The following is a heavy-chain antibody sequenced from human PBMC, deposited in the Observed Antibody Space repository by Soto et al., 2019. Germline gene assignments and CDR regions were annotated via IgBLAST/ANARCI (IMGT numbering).Heavy chain of an antibody. J-gene: IGHJ6*02. CDR2: ISGRGDST. Sequence: GGSLRLCCAASGFTFSTYAMTWVRQATGKGLEWVSTISGRGDSTYYADSVKGRFTISRDNSKSTLYLQVSSLRVEDTAIYYCAKAFRYYYGMDVWGQGTTVTVSS. CDR1: GFTFSTYA. V-gene: IGHV3-23*01. CDR3: AKAFRYYYGMDV.